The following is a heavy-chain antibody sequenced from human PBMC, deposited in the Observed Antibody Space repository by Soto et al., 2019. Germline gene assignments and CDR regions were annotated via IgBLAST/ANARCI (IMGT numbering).Heavy chain of an antibody. V-gene: IGHV1-18*01. D-gene: IGHD2-15*01. J-gene: IGHJ4*02. CDR2: INTYNGNS. CDR3: ARDCTGGSCFCIY. Sequence: QVQLVQSAAEVKKPGASVKVSCKASGYTLTNYAISWGRQAPGQGPEWMGWINTYNGNSNYAQKFQGRVTMTTDTSTNTAYMELRSLTSDDTAVYYCARDCTGGSCFCIYWGQGTLVTVS. CDR1: GYTLTNYA.